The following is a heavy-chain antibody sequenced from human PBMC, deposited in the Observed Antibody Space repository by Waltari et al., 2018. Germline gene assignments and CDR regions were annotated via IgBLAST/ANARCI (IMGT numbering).Heavy chain of an antibody. Sequence: EVQLLESGGGLVQPGGSLRLSCAASGFTFSSYAMSWVRQAPGKGLGWVSAISGSGGSTYYADSWQGRFTISRENSNNTLYLQMSSLRAEDTAVYYCAKDFWSSGYYYWGQGTLVTVSS. CDR1: GFTFSSYA. CDR2: ISGSGGST. CDR3: AKDFWSSGYYY. J-gene: IGHJ4*02. V-gene: IGHV3-23*01. D-gene: IGHD3-22*01.